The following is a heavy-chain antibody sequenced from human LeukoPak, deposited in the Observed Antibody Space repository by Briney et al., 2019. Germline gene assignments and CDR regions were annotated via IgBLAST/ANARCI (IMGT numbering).Heavy chain of an antibody. D-gene: IGHD1-26*01. CDR1: GYTFTNYY. CDR2: INPGGAPT. CDR3: AREKSGTYFFDY. Sequence: GSVEVSCKASGYTFTNYYIHWVRQAPGQGLEWMGIINPGGAPTSYAQKFQGRLIMTRDTSTSTVYMELSSLRSEDTAVYYCAREKSGTYFFDYWGQGTLVTVSS. V-gene: IGHV1-46*01. J-gene: IGHJ4*02.